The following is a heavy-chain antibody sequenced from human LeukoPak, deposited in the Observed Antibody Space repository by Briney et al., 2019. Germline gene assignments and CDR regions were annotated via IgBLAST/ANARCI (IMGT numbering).Heavy chain of an antibody. J-gene: IGHJ4*02. Sequence: GGSLRLSCAGSGFSFSSYAMNWVRQAPGKGLEWVSYISSSSSTIYYADSVKGRFTISRDNAKNSLYLHMNSLKDEDTAVYYCARGALDFDYWGQGTLVTASS. V-gene: IGHV3-48*02. CDR1: GFSFSSYA. CDR3: ARGALDFDY. CDR2: ISSSSSTI.